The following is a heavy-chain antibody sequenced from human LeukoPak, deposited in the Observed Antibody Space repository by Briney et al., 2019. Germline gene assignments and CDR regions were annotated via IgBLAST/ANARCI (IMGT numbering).Heavy chain of an antibody. CDR1: GGSISSYY. J-gene: IGHJ4*02. CDR3: ARDAEYCSGGSCYAYYFDY. CDR2: IYNSGST. V-gene: IGHV4-59*01. Sequence: PSETLSLTCTVSGGSISSYYWSLIRQPPGKGLEWIGSIYNSGSTNYNPSLKSRVTISVDTSKNHFSLRLSSVTAADTAVYYCARDAEYCSGGSCYAYYFDYWGQGTLVTVSS. D-gene: IGHD2-15*01.